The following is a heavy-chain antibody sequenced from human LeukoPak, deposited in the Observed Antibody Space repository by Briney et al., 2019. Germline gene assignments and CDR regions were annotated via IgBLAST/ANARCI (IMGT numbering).Heavy chain of an antibody. Sequence: GGSLRLSCAASGFTFSSYEMNWVRQAPGKGLKWVSYISSSGSTIYYADSVKGRFTISRDNAKNSLYLQMNSLRAEDTAVYYCARDPTKHYYDSSGHFDYWGQGTLVTVSS. CDR2: ISSSGSTI. D-gene: IGHD3-22*01. CDR3: ARDPTKHYYDSSGHFDY. J-gene: IGHJ4*02. CDR1: GFTFSSYE. V-gene: IGHV3-48*03.